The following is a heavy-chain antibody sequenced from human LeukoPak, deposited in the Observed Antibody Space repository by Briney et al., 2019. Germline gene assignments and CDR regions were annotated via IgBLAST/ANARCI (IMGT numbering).Heavy chain of an antibody. CDR3: ARRNYFDSSGYTY. V-gene: IGHV4-39*01. J-gene: IGHJ4*02. CDR2: IYYSGST. Sequence: SDTLSLTCTVSGGSINSSSYYWGWIRQPPGNGLEWIGSIYYSGSTYYNPSLKSRVTISVDTSKNQFSLKLTSVTAADTAVYYCARRNYFDSSGYTYWGQGTLVNVSS. CDR1: GGSINSSSYY. D-gene: IGHD3-22*01.